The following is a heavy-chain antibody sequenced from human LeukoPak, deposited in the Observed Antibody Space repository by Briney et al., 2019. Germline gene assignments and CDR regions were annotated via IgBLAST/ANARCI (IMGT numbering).Heavy chain of an antibody. CDR1: GFTFSSYA. CDR2: IGSSSSYI. V-gene: IGHV3-21*01. D-gene: IGHD4-17*01. J-gene: IGHJ2*01. Sequence: PGGSLRLSCAASGFTFSSYAMHWVRQAPGKGLEWVSSIGSSSSYIYYADSVKGRFTISRDNAKNSLYLQMNSLRAEDTAIYYCARDRKGRTYGDPYWFFDLWGRGTLVSVSS. CDR3: ARDRKGRTYGDPYWFFDL.